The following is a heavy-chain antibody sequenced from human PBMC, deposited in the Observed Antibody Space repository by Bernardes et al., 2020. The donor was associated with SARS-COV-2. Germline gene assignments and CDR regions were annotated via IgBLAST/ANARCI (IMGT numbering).Heavy chain of an antibody. CDR2: IQSDGSAT. J-gene: IGHJ3*02. Sequence: GGSLRLSCAASGFTFGHYWMYWVRQAPGKGLVWVSCIQSDGSATSYADSVKGRFTISRDNAKNTLYLQMNSVGADDTAVYYCAKPRYCSSTSCYAFDIWGQGTMVTVSS. CDR1: GFTFGHYW. V-gene: IGHV3-74*01. CDR3: AKPRYCSSTSCYAFDI. D-gene: IGHD2-2*01.